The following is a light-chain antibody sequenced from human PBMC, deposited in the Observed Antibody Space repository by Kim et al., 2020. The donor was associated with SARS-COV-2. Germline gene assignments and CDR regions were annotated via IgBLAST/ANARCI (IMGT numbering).Light chain of an antibody. CDR3: QVWDSSSDHWV. CDR2: YDS. CDR1: NIGSKS. V-gene: IGLV3-21*04. J-gene: IGLJ3*02. Sequence: SYELTQPPSVSVAPGKTARITCGGNNIGSKSVHWYQQKPGQAPVLVIYYDSDRPSGIPERFPGSNSGNTATLTISRVEAGDEADYYCQVWDSSSDHWVFGGGTKLTVL.